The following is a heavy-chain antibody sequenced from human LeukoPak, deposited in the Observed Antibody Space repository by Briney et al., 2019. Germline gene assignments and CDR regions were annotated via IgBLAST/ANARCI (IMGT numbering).Heavy chain of an antibody. Sequence: KASETLSLTCAVYGGSFSGYYWSWIRQPPGKGLEWIVEINHSGSTNYNPSLKSRVTISVDTSKNQFSLKLSSVTAADTAVYYCARLRRFDYWGQGTLVTVSS. J-gene: IGHJ4*02. CDR3: ARLRRFDY. CDR1: GGSFSGYY. D-gene: IGHD3-16*01. V-gene: IGHV4-34*01. CDR2: INHSGST.